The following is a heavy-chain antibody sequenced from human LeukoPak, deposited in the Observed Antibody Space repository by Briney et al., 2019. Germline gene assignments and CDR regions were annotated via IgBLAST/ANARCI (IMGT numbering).Heavy chain of an antibody. CDR1: GGSISSGDYY. J-gene: IGHJ4*02. Sequence: SQTLSLTCSVSGGSISSGDYYWSWIRQGPGKGLEGIVYIYYSGSTYHDPSLKSRVTISVDTSQNQFSLNLSSVTAADTAVYYCAGIKGYFDFWGEGT. CDR2: IYYSGST. CDR3: AGIKGYFDF. D-gene: IGHD1-14*01. V-gene: IGHV4-31*03.